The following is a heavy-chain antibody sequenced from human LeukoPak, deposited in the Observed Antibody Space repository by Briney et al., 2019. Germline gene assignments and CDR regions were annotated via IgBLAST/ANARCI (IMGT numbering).Heavy chain of an antibody. Sequence: GGSLRLSCAASGFTFDDYTMHWVRQAPGKGLEWVSLISWDGGSTYYADSVKGRFTSSRDNSKNSLYLQMNSLRTEDTALYYCAKDTRLGEFDYWGQGTLVTVSS. J-gene: IGHJ4*02. CDR2: ISWDGGST. D-gene: IGHD2-21*01. V-gene: IGHV3-43*01. CDR1: GFTFDDYT. CDR3: AKDTRLGEFDY.